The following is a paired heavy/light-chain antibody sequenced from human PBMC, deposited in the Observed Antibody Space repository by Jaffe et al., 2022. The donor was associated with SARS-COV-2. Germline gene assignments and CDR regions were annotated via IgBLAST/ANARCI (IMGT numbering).Light chain of an antibody. J-gene: IGKJ1*01. V-gene: IGKV1-6*01. CDR2: AAS. CDR3: LQDYNYLWT. CDR1: QGIGND. Sequence: AIQMTQSPSSLSASVGDRVTITCRASQGIGNDLGWYQQRPGKAPKLLIYAASSLQSGVPSRFSGSGSGTDFTLTISSLQPEDFATYYCLQDYNYLWTFGQGTKVEIK.
Heavy chain of an antibody. CDR3: AEINRGASLGY. CDR1: GYSISSGYF. Sequence: QVQLQESGPGLVKPSETVSLTCTVSGYSISSGYFWGWIRQPPGKGLEWIGSIYHSGSTYYNPSLKSRVTISIDTSKNQFSLKLSSVTAADTAVYYCAEINRGASLGYWGQGTLVTVSS. CDR2: IYHSGST. V-gene: IGHV4-38-2*02. J-gene: IGHJ4*02. D-gene: IGHD1-26*01.